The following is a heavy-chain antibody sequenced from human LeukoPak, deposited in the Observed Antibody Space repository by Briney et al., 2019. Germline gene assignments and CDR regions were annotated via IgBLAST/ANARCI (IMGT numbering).Heavy chain of an antibody. CDR2: ISWNSGSI. V-gene: IGHV3-9*01. D-gene: IGHD3-10*01. Sequence: GGSLRLSCAASGFTFDDYAMHWVRQAPGKGLEWVSGISWNSGSIGYADSVKGRFTISRDNAKNSLYLQMNSLRAEDTALYYCAKGSITIVRGVITYWGQGTLVTVSS. CDR3: AKGSITIVRGVITY. CDR1: GFTFDDYA. J-gene: IGHJ4*02.